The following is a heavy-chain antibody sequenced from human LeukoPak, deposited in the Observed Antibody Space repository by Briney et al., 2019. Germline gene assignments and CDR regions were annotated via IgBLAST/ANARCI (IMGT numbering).Heavy chain of an antibody. CDR1: GFTFRNAW. J-gene: IGHJ4*02. V-gene: IGHV3-15*01. D-gene: IGHD6-6*01. CDR2: IKRKNDLGTT. Sequence: GGSLRLSCAASGFTFRNAWMSWVRQAPGKGLEWVGRIKRKNDLGTTDYAAPVKARFTISRDNSKNTLYLQMNSLRAEDTAVYYCARDKGTSYLSSFDYWGQGTLVTVSS. CDR3: ARDKGTSYLSSFDY.